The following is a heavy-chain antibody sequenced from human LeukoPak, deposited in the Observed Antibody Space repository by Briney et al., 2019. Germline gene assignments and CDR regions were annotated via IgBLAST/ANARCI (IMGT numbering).Heavy chain of an antibody. CDR1: GGSISSGSYY. D-gene: IGHD6-19*01. Sequence: SETLSLTCTVSGGSISSGSYYRSWIRQPAGKGLEWIGRIYTSGSTNYNPSLKSRVTISIDTSKNQFSLKVKSVTAADTAVYYCASASGLNDAFDIWGQGTMVIVSS. CDR3: ASASGLNDAFDI. V-gene: IGHV4-61*02. CDR2: IYTSGST. J-gene: IGHJ3*02.